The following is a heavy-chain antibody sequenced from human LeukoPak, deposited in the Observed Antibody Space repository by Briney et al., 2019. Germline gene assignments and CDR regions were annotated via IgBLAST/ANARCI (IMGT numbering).Heavy chain of an antibody. CDR1: GYSFTSYW. Sequence: GESLKISCKGSGYSFTSYWIGWVRQMPGKGLEWMGIIYPGDSDTRYSPSFQGQVTISADKSISTAYLQWSSLTASDTAMYYCARPGQAMVRGVIGAFDIWGQGTMVTISS. CDR3: ARPGQAMVRGVIGAFDI. J-gene: IGHJ3*02. V-gene: IGHV5-51*01. D-gene: IGHD3-10*01. CDR2: IYPGDSDT.